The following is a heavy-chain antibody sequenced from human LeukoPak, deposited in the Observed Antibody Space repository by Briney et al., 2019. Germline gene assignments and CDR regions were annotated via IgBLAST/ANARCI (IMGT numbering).Heavy chain of an antibody. Sequence: PWGSLTLSCAAYRFTFSSYWMHWVRQAPGKGLEWVADISYDGSNKYYADSVKGRFTISRDNSKNTLYLQMTSLRAEDTAVYYCARVLWFGEVLKGDAFDIWGQGTMVTVSS. J-gene: IGHJ3*02. CDR1: RFTFSSYW. CDR3: ARVLWFGEVLKGDAFDI. V-gene: IGHV3-30*03. CDR2: ISYDGSNK. D-gene: IGHD3-10*01.